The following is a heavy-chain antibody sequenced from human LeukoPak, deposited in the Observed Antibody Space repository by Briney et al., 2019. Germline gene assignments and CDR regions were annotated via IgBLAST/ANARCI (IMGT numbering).Heavy chain of an antibody. D-gene: IGHD3-10*01. Sequence: GGSLRLSCAASGFTFSSYSMNWVRQAPGKGLEWVSSISSSSSYIYYADSVKGRFTISRDNAKNSLYLQMNSLRAEDTAVYYCARALGELWEIIWFDPWGQGTLVTVSS. J-gene: IGHJ5*02. CDR2: ISSSSSYI. CDR3: ARALGELWEIIWFDP. V-gene: IGHV3-21*01. CDR1: GFTFSSYS.